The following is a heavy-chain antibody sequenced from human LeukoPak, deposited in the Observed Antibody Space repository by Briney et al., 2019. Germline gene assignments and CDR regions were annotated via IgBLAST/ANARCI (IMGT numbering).Heavy chain of an antibody. Sequence: PGGSLRLSCAASGFTFSSYAMHWVRQAPGKGLEWVAVISYDGSNKYYADSVKGRFTISRDNSKNTLYLQMNSLRAEDTAVYYCARTAFDWSQVGGNWFDPWGQGTLVTVSS. J-gene: IGHJ5*02. V-gene: IGHV3-30*01. D-gene: IGHD3-9*01. CDR1: GFTFSSYA. CDR2: ISYDGSNK. CDR3: ARTAFDWSQVGGNWFDP.